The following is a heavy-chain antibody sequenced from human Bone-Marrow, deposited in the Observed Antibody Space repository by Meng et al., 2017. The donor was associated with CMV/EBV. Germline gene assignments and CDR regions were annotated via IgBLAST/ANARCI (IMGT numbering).Heavy chain of an antibody. V-gene: IGHV4-4*07. D-gene: IGHD3-16*01. Sequence: QVKMPQSRPQLVKPSETLSLTCIVAGASIKNYNWNWVRQPAGQGLEWIGLIQVIGHTVYNPSLKSRVTVSLDASKSQFSLTLNSVTAADTATYYCAGSRPGGGACDYWGQGILVTVSS. J-gene: IGHJ4*02. CDR2: IQVIGHT. CDR3: AGSRPGGGACDY. CDR1: GASIKNYN.